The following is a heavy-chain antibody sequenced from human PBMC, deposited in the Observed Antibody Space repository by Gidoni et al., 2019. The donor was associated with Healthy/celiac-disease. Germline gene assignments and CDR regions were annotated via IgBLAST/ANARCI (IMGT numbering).Heavy chain of an antibody. V-gene: IGHV3-21*01. CDR3: ARGLTIFGVVILYYYGMDV. D-gene: IGHD3-3*01. J-gene: IGHJ6*02. CDR2: ISSSSSNI. Sequence: EVQLVESGGGLVKPGGSLRLSCAAPGFTFSSYSMNWVRQAPGKGLEWVSSISSSSSNIYYAGSVKGRFTISRDNAKNSLYLQMNSLRAEDTAVYYCARGLTIFGVVILYYYGMDVWGQGTTVTVSS. CDR1: GFTFSSYS.